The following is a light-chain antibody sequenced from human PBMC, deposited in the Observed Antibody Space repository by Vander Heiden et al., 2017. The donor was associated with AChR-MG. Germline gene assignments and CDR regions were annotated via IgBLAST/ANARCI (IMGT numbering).Light chain of an antibody. J-gene: IGKJ4*01. Sequence: DIQLTQSPSFLSASVGDRVTITCRASQGISNYLAWYQQKPGKAPKLLIYGASTLQSGVPSRFSGSGYGTEFTLTVSSLQPEDFATYYCQQLNSFPPLTFGGGTKVEIK. CDR1: QGISNY. CDR3: QQLNSFPPLT. CDR2: GAS. V-gene: IGKV1-9*01.